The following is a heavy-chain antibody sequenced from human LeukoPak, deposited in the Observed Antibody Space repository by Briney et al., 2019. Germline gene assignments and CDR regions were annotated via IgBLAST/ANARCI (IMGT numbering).Heavy chain of an antibody. J-gene: IGHJ1*01. CDR1: GFTFRGYW. CDR2: INQDGSEK. D-gene: IGHD6-13*01. CDR3: ARESTAGYNSSWYGFRN. V-gene: IGHV3-7*01. Sequence: GGSLRLSCAASGFTFRGYWMSWVRQAPGKGLEWVANINQDGSEKYYVDSVEGRFTISRDNAKNSLFLQMGSLRVEDTAVYYCARESTAGYNSSWYGFRNWGQGTLVSVSS.